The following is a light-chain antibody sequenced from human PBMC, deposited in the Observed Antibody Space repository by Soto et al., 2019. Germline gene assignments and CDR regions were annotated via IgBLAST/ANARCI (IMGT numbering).Light chain of an antibody. CDR3: QQSDSTPFT. Sequence: DIPMTQSPSSLSASVGDSVTITCRASQSISNSLNWYQQKPGKAPNLLIYASSSFEGGVPSRFSGSGSGTVFTLTISSLQPEDSATYYCQQSDSTPFTFGPGTK. J-gene: IGKJ3*01. CDR1: QSISNS. CDR2: ASS. V-gene: IGKV1-39*01.